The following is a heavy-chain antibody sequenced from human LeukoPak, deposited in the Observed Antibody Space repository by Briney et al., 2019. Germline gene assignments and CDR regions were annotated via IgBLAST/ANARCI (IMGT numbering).Heavy chain of an antibody. D-gene: IGHD4-11*01. V-gene: IGHV1-69*05. J-gene: IGHJ6*03. CDR2: IIPIFGTA. CDR3: ARPTVTNYYDYMDV. CDR1: GGTFSSSA. Sequence: ASVKVSCKASGGTFSSSAISWVRQAPGQGLEWMGGIIPIFGTANYAQKFQGRVTITTDESTSTAYMELSSLRSEDTAVYYCARPTVTNYYDYMDVWGKGTTVTVSS.